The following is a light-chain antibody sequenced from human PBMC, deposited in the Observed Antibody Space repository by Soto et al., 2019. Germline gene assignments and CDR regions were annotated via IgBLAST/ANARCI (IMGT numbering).Light chain of an antibody. CDR3: QQSYSTPIT. CDR1: RDISTY. J-gene: IGKJ5*01. CDR2: AAS. Sequence: DVQWTQTPSFLSASVGDRVTITCRASRDISTYLAWYQQKPGRAPKLLIYAASSLQSGVPSRFSGSGSGTDFTLTISSLQPEDFATYYCQQSYSTPITFGQGTRLEIK. V-gene: IGKV1-39*01.